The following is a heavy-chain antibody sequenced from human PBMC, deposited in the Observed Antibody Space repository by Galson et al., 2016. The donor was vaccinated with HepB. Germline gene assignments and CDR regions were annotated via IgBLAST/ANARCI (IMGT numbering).Heavy chain of an antibody. V-gene: IGHV4-31*03. CDR2: VYHSGTT. D-gene: IGHD2-21*01. CDR3: ARERVALGVGGMVYGMDV. Sequence: LSLTCTVSGGSISSAVHYWIWLRQHPGEALEWIGYVYHSGTTYYNPSPKSRVIMSVDTSKNQFSLNLSSVTAADTAGYYCARERVALGVGGMVYGMDVWGQGITVTVSS. CDR1: GGSISSAVHY. J-gene: IGHJ6*02.